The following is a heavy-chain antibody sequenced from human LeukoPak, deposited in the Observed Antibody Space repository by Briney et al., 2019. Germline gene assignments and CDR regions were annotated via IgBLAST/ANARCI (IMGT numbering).Heavy chain of an antibody. J-gene: IGHJ4*02. Sequence: PGGSLRLSCAASGFIFRNYAMAWVRQAPGKGLEWVSYISSSGSTIYYADSVKGRFTISRDNAKNSLYLQMNSLRAEDTAVYYCARDRSGFDYWGQGTLVTVSS. CDR1: GFIFRNYA. V-gene: IGHV3-48*04. CDR2: ISSSGSTI. CDR3: ARDRSGFDY. D-gene: IGHD3-10*01.